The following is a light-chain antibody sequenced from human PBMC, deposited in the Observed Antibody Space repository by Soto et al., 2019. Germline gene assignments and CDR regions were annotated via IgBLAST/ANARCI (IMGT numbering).Light chain of an antibody. CDR2: DAS. CDR1: QSISSW. Sequence: DIQMPQFPSTLSASVGDRVTITCRASQSISSWLAWYQQKPGKAPKVLIYDASTLESGVPSRCSGGRSGTEFSLTITCLQPDDFATYYCQEYTTYSRTFGQGTKVEVK. V-gene: IGKV1-5*01. CDR3: QEYTTYSRT. J-gene: IGKJ1*01.